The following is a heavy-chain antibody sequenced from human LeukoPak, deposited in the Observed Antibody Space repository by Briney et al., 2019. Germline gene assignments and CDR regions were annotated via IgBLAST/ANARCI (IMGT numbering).Heavy chain of an antibody. V-gene: IGHV1-2*02. CDR2: INPNSGGT. CDR1: GYTFTGYY. D-gene: IGHD3-3*01. CDR3: ARDRSGYLNDAFDI. J-gene: IGHJ3*02. Sequence: ASVKVSCKASGYTFTGYYMHRVRQAPGQGLEWMGWINPNSGGTNYAQKFQGRVTMTRDTSISTAYMELSRLRSDDTAVYYCARDRSGYLNDAFDIWGQGTMVTVSS.